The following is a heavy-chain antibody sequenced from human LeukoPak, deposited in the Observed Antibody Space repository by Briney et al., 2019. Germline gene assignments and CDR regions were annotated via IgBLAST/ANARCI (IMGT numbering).Heavy chain of an antibody. J-gene: IGHJ4*02. CDR3: AKDQQLVLDY. CDR2: ISGSGGST. Sequence: PGGSLRLSCAASGFAFSSYAMSWVRQAPGKGLEWVSAISGSGGSTYYADSVKGRFTISRDNPKNTLYLQMNSLRAEDTAVYYCAKDQQLVLDYWGQGTLVTVSS. CDR1: GFAFSSYA. V-gene: IGHV3-23*01. D-gene: IGHD6-13*01.